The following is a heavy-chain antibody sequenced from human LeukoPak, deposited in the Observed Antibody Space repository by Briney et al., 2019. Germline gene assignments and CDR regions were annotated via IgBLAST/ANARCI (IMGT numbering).Heavy chain of an antibody. Sequence: PGGSLRLSCAASGFTFINHAMSGVRPAPGKGLEGVSTISGRGDKIYYADSVKGRFTISRDNCKSTFSVQMNSLRAEDTAIYYCAKSSAECSSAGCSWVSFDYWGQGTLVTVSS. CDR3: AKSSAECSSAGCSWVSFDY. CDR1: GFTFINHA. V-gene: IGHV3-23*01. CDR2: ISGRGDKI. D-gene: IGHD2-2*01. J-gene: IGHJ4*02.